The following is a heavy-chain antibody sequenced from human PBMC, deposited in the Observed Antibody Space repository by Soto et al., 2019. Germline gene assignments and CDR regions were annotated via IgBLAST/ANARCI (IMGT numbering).Heavy chain of an antibody. Sequence: WGSLRLSCDASGFTFSGFDMHWVRQPTVKGLEWVSTIGTAGDTYYAVSVRGRFTISRDNAKNSLSLQMNSLRAGDTAVYFCARGEEVGAHFFDSWGQGSQVTVSS. CDR3: ARGEEVGAHFFDS. J-gene: IGHJ4*02. CDR1: GFTFSGFD. V-gene: IGHV3-13*01. CDR2: IGTAGDT. D-gene: IGHD2-15*01.